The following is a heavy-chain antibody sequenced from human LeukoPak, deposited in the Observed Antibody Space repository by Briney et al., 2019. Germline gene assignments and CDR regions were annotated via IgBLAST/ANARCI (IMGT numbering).Heavy chain of an antibody. CDR1: GGSISSNNYY. D-gene: IGHD2-15*01. Sequence: PSQTLSLTCTVSGGSISSNNYYWSWIRQPAGKGLEWIGRISPSGSTNYNPSLKSRVTISVDTSKNQFSLKLTSVTAADTAVYYCARIATEDKNAFDIWGQGTMVTVSS. J-gene: IGHJ3*02. CDR2: ISPSGST. V-gene: IGHV4-61*02. CDR3: ARIATEDKNAFDI.